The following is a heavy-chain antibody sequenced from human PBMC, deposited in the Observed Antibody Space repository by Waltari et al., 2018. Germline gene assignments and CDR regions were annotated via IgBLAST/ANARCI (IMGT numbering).Heavy chain of an antibody. V-gene: IGHV1-2*06. CDR2: INPNSGGT. CDR1: GYTFTGSY. J-gene: IGHJ5*02. CDR3: ARERGVIVVVPAARDARFNWFDP. Sequence: QVQLVQSGAEVQKPGASVKVSCKASGYTFTGSYMHWVRLAPGPGLAWMGRINPNSGGTNYAQKFQGRVTMTRDTSISTAYMELSRLRSDDTAVYYCARERGVIVVVPAARDARFNWFDPWGQGTLVTVSS. D-gene: IGHD2-2*01.